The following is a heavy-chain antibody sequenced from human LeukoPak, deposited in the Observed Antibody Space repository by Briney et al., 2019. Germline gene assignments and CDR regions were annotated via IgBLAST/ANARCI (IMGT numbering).Heavy chain of an antibody. J-gene: IGHJ3*02. CDR1: GGSFSGYY. Sequence: SETLSLTCAVYGGSFSGYYWSWIRQPPGKGLEWIGEINHSGSTNYNPSLKSRVTILVDTSKNQFSLKLSSVTAADTAVYYCVLELRGAFDIWGQGTVVTVSS. V-gene: IGHV4-34*01. CDR2: INHSGST. D-gene: IGHD1-7*01. CDR3: VLELRGAFDI.